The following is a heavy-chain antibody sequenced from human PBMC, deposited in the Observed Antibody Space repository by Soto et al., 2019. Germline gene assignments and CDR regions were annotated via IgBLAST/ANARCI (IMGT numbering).Heavy chain of an antibody. CDR2: ISTYNGNT. J-gene: IGHJ4*02. V-gene: IGHV1-18*01. Sequence: GALVKVSCKASGYTFTNFGISWVRQAPGQGLEWMGWISTYNGNTNYAQKFQGRVTMTTDTSTSTAYMEVRSLRFDDTAVYYCARGGNPIDYWGQGTLVTVSS. CDR1: GYTFTNFG. D-gene: IGHD3-16*01. CDR3: ARGGNPIDY.